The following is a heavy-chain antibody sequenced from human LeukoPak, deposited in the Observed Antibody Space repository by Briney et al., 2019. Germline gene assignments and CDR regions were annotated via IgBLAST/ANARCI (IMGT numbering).Heavy chain of an antibody. Sequence: GGSLRLSCAASGFTFSSYAMSWVRQAPGKGLEWVSAISGSGGSTYYADSVKGRFTISRDNSKNTLYLQMNSLRAEDTAVYYCAKDLTVRGVMGNWFDPWGQGTLVTVSS. CDR3: AKDLTVRGVMGNWFDP. CDR1: GFTFSSYA. V-gene: IGHV3-23*01. D-gene: IGHD3-10*01. J-gene: IGHJ5*02. CDR2: ISGSGGST.